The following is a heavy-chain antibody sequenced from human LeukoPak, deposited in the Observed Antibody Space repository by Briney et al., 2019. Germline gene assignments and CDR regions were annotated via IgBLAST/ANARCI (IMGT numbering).Heavy chain of an antibody. CDR2: ISSSSSTI. D-gene: IGHD6-13*01. J-gene: IGHJ4*01. V-gene: IGHV3-48*01. CDR3: ARDGTAPGLYFDL. CDR1: GFTFSSYS. Sequence: GGSLRLSCAGSGFTFSSYSMNWVRQAPGKGLEWVSYISSSSSTIYYADSVEGRFTISRDNAKNSLYLQMNSLRAEDTAVYYCARDGTAPGLYFDLWGQGTLVTVSS.